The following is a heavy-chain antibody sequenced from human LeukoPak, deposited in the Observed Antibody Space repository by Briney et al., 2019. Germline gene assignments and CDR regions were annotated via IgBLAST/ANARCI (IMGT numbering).Heavy chain of an antibody. V-gene: IGHV1-2*02. CDR3: ATRYCGGDCTYYYYYYMDV. J-gene: IGHJ6*03. CDR2: INPNSGGT. D-gene: IGHD2-21*02. Sequence: ASVKVPCKASGYTFTGYYMHWVRQAPGQGLEWMGWINPNSGGTNYAQKFQGRVTMTRDTSISTAYMELSRLRSDDTAVYYCATRYCGGDCTYYYYYYMDVWGKGTTVTVSS. CDR1: GYTFTGYY.